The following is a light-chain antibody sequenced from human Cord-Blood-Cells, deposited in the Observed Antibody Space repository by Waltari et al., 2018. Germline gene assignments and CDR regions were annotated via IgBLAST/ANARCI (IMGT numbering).Light chain of an antibody. CDR2: DAS. V-gene: IGKV3-11*01. CDR1: QSVSSY. Sequence: EIVLTQSPATLSLFPGERATLSCRASQSVSSYLAWYQQKPGQAPRVLIYDASTRATGIPARFSGSGSGTDFTLTISSLVPEDFAVYYCQQRSNWPPYTFGQGTKLEIK. CDR3: QQRSNWPPYT. J-gene: IGKJ2*01.